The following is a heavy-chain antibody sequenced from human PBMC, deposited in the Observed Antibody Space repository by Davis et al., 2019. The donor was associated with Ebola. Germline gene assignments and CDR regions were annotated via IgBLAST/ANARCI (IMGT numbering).Heavy chain of an antibody. J-gene: IGHJ6*03. V-gene: IGHV3-11*06. CDR3: ARGVDTAMVTFLYYYYMDV. CDR1: GFTFSDYY. D-gene: IGHD5-18*01. Sequence: GGPLRLSCAASGFTFSDYYMSWIRQAPGKGLEWVSYISSSSSYTNYADSVKGRFTISRDNAKNPLYLQMNSLRAEDTAVYYCARGVDTAMVTFLYYYYMDVWGKGTTVTVSS. CDR2: ISSSSSYT.